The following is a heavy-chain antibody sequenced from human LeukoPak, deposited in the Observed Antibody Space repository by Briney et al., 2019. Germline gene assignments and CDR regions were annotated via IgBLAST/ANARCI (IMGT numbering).Heavy chain of an antibody. Sequence: GGSLRLSCAASGFTFSNFAMHWVRQAPGKGLEWVAVISYDGDNEYYADSVKGQFTISRDNSKDRLYLQMNSLRPEDTAMYYCARVRGGRSWYYYGMDVWGRGTTVTVSS. CDR2: ISYDGDNE. J-gene: IGHJ6*02. V-gene: IGHV3-30-3*01. D-gene: IGHD3-16*01. CDR1: GFTFSNFA. CDR3: ARVRGGRSWYYYGMDV.